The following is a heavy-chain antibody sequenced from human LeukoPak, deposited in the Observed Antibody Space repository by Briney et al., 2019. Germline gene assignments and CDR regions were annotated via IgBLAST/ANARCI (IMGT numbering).Heavy chain of an antibody. D-gene: IGHD4-23*01. CDR2: INAGNGNT. CDR3: ARGRGGKVSSYFDY. J-gene: IGHJ4*02. Sequence: GASVKVSCKASGYTFTSYAMHWVRQAPGQRLEWMGWINAGNGNTKYSQKFQGRVTITRDTSASTAYMELSSLRSEDTAVYYCARGRGGKVSSYFDYWGQGTLVTVSS. CDR1: GYTFTSYA. V-gene: IGHV1-3*01.